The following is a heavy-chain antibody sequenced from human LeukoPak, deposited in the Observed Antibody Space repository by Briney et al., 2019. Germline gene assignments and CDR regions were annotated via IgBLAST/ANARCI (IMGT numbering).Heavy chain of an antibody. CDR1: GGSISSYY. D-gene: IGHD1-1*01. J-gene: IGHJ4*02. V-gene: IGHV4-59*12. Sequence: KPSETLSLTCTVSGGSISSYYWSWIRQPPGKGLEWIGYIYYSGSTNYKPSLKSRVTISVDTSKNQFSLKLNSVTAAHTAVYYCARDRGTWNDDGFDYWGQGTLVTVSS. CDR2: IYYSGST. CDR3: ARDRGTWNDDGFDY.